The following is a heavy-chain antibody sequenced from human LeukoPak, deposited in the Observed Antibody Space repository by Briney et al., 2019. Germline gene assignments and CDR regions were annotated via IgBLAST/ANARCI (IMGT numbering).Heavy chain of an antibody. CDR2: IWNDGTNK. CDR1: GFTFSYFG. D-gene: IGHD2-21*02. Sequence: PGGSLRLSCAASGFTFSYFGMHWVRQAPGEGLEWVAVIWNDGTNKYYADSVKGQFTISRDNSKNTLYLQMNSLRAEDTAVYYCARDIVVVTSPGDYWGQGTLVTVSS. V-gene: IGHV3-33*01. J-gene: IGHJ4*02. CDR3: ARDIVVVTSPGDY.